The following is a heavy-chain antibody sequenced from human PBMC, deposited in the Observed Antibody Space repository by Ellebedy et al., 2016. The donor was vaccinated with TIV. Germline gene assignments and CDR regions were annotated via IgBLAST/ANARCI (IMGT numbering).Heavy chain of an antibody. CDR2: IYTDGRA. Sequence: PGGSLRLSCAASGFSISNNYVSWVRLAPGRGLEWISVIYTDGRAYYADSVKGRFTVSRDNSKNTLHLQMNTLRAEDTAMYYCARVLGSSSSYGMDVWGQGTTVTVS. CDR3: ARVLGSSSSYGMDV. CDR1: GFSISNNY. V-gene: IGHV3-53*01. J-gene: IGHJ6*02. D-gene: IGHD6-13*01.